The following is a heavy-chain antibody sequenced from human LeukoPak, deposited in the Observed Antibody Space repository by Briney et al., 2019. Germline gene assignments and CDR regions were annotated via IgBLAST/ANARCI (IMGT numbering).Heavy chain of an antibody. CDR1: GLTFSSYS. J-gene: IGHJ4*02. Sequence: GGSLRLSCAASGLTFSSYSMHWVRQAPGKGLEWVALIWYDGSNKYYADSVKGRFTISRDNSKNTLYLQMNSLRAEDTAVYYCAKGSREGYNLDYWGQGTLVTVSS. D-gene: IGHD5-24*01. CDR2: IWYDGSNK. V-gene: IGHV3-33*06. CDR3: AKGSREGYNLDY.